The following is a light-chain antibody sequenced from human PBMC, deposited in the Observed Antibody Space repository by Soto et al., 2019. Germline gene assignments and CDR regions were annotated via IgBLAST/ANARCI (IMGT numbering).Light chain of an antibody. V-gene: IGLV2-14*01. CDR3: SSYTSSVSYV. Sequence: QSALTQPASVSGSPGQSITISCTGTSSDVGGYNYVSWYQQHPGKAPKFIIYEVSNRPSGVSNRFSGSKSGNTASLTTSGLQAEDEAEYYCSSYTSSVSYVFGTGTKVTVL. CDR1: SSDVGGYNY. CDR2: EVS. J-gene: IGLJ1*01.